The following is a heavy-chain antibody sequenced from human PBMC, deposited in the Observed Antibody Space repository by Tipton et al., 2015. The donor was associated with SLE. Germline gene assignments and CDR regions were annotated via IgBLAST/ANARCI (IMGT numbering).Heavy chain of an antibody. Sequence: SLRLSCAASGLTFSRAGMHWVRQAPGKGLQWVAFIRFDGTDKYYADSVKGRFTISRDNSMSTLYLQMKAQRAEDTALYYCAKDNGYNVLDYWGQGALVTVSS. D-gene: IGHD5-24*01. J-gene: IGHJ4*02. CDR3: AKDNGYNVLDY. CDR2: IRFDGTDK. CDR1: GLTFSRAG. V-gene: IGHV3-30*02.